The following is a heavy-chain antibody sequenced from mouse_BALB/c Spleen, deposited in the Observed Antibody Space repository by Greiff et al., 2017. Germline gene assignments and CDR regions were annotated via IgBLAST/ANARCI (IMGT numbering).Heavy chain of an antibody. CDR1: GYTFTSYY. CDR2: IYPGNVNT. V-gene: IGHV1S56*01. Sequence: QVQLQQSGPELVKPGASVRISCKASGYTFTSYYIHWVKQRPGQGLEWIGWIYPGNVNTKYNEKFKGKATLTADKSSSTAYMQLSSLTSEDSAVYFCARNDGYFYAMDYWGQGTSVTVSS. D-gene: IGHD2-3*01. CDR3: ARNDGYFYAMDY. J-gene: IGHJ4*01.